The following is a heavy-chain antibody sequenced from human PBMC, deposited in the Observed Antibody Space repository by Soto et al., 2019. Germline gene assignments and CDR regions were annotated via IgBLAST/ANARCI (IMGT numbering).Heavy chain of an antibody. CDR2: ISYDGSRE. V-gene: IGHV3-30-3*01. J-gene: IGHJ4*02. D-gene: IGHD4-17*01. CDR3: ARDHGDYLYYFDF. CDR1: GFTFYSYA. Sequence: EGSLRLSCAASGFTFYSYAMHWIRQAPGKGLEWVAVISYDGSREYYADSVRGRFTISRDSSKNTLYLQMNSLRTEDTAVFYCARDHGDYLYYFDFWGQGTLVTVSS.